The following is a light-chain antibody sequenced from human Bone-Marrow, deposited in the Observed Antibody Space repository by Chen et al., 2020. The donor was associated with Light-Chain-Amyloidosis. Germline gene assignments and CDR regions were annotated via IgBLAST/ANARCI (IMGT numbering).Light chain of an antibody. CDR1: NIGSTS. J-gene: IGLJ3*02. Sequence: SYVRTQPSSVSVVPGQTATIACGGNNIGSTSVHWYQQTPGQAPLLVVYDDSDRPSGIPERLSGSNSGNTATLTISRVEAGDEADYYCQVWDRSSDRPVFGGGTKLTVL. V-gene: IGLV3-21*02. CDR2: DDS. CDR3: QVWDRSSDRPV.